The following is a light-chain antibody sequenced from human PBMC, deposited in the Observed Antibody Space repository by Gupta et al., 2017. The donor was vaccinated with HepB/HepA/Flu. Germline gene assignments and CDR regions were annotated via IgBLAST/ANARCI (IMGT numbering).Light chain of an antibody. J-gene: IGLJ1*01. V-gene: IGLV2-14*03. CDR3: GSQTTITNLGV. CDR2: DVS. Sequence: SALPQPASVSGSPGQSITISFTGTSSDVGGYNYVSWYQQHPGKAPKFIISDVSNRRSGVSHRFSGSKSGTTASLTITGLQAEDEADYFCGSQTTITNLGVFGTGTKVTVL. CDR1: SSDVGGYNY.